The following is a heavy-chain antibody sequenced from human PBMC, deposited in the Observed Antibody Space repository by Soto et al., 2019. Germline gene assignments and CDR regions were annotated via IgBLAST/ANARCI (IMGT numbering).Heavy chain of an antibody. CDR2: ISPNGAAT. CDR3: VKLTDP. J-gene: IGHJ5*02. V-gene: IGHV3-64D*06. Sequence: GGSLRLSCSASGFSFSTYDVHWVRQAPAKGLEFVAGISPNGAATYYADSVKGRSTISRDNSKNTLYLQMSSLTPDDTAVYYCVKLTDPWGQGTLVTVSS. D-gene: IGHD3-9*01. CDR1: GFSFSTYD.